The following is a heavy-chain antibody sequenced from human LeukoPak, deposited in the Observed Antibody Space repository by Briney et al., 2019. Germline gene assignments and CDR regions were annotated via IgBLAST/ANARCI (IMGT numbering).Heavy chain of an antibody. CDR2: ISSSGSAR. V-gene: IGHV3-11*04. D-gene: IGHD3-9*01. Sequence: PGRSLRLSCAPSAFTFSDYYISWVRQAPRKGLEWVSYISSSGSARYYADSVKGRFTISRENAKNSLYLQMNSLRAEDTAVYYCAIPDRRYGDAFDIWGQGTMVTVSS. J-gene: IGHJ3*02. CDR3: AIPDRRYGDAFDI. CDR1: AFTFSDYY.